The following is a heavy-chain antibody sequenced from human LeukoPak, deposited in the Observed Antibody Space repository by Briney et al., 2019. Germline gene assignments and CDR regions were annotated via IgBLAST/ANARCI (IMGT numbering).Heavy chain of an antibody. V-gene: IGHV1-18*01. CDR3: ARDGCSSTSCYLGYAFDI. J-gene: IGHJ3*02. CDR1: GYTFTIYG. Sequence: ASVKVSCKASGYTFTIYGISWVRQAPGQGLEWMGWISAYNGNTNYAQKLQGRVTMTTDTSTSTAYMELRSLRSDDTAVYYCARDGCSSTSCYLGYAFDIWGQGTMVTVSS. D-gene: IGHD2-2*01. CDR2: ISAYNGNT.